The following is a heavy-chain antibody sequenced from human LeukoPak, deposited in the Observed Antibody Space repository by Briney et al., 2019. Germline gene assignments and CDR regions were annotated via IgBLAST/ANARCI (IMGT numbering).Heavy chain of an antibody. CDR1: GGSFSGYY. J-gene: IGHJ3*02. CDR3: VRDGALDAFDI. Sequence: SETLSLTCAVYGGSFSGYYWSWIRQPPGKGLEWIGEINHSGSTNYNPSLKSRVTISVDTSKNQFSLKLSSVTAADTAVYYCVRDGALDAFDIWGQGTMVTVSS. D-gene: IGHD2-21*02. CDR2: INHSGST. V-gene: IGHV4-34*01.